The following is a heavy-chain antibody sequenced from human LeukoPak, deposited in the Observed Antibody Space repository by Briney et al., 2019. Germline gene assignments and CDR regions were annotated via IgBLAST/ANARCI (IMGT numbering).Heavy chain of an antibody. D-gene: IGHD3-22*01. CDR3: VREGEHYYDHSAYFDY. CDR1: GFTLTGYL. V-gene: IGHV3-30*04. CDR2: MSFEGYV. Sequence: GGSLRRSCAASGFTLTGYLVHWVRQAPGKGLEWVAVMSFEGYVYCAESLKDRLTVSRDNSKNMIYLHMNSLRAVDTALYYCVREGEHYYDHSAYFDYWGQGTMVTVSS. J-gene: IGHJ4*02.